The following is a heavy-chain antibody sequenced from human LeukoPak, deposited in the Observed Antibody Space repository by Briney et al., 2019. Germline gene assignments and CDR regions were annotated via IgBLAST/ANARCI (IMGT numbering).Heavy chain of an antibody. V-gene: IGHV3-23*03. CDR2: IHNDAATT. Sequence: PGGSLRLSCAASGFGFGAYAMIWVRQAPGKGLEWVSLIHNDAATTYYADSVRGRFTVSRDNSKNTLYLEMNGLRAEDTAVYYCAKGKGGTSFNYCFDYWGQGTPVSVSS. CDR3: AKGKGGTSFNYCFDY. CDR1: GFGFGAYA. D-gene: IGHD2/OR15-2a*01. J-gene: IGHJ4*02.